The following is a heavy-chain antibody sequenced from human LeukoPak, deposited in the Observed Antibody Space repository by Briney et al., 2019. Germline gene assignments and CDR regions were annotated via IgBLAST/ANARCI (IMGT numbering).Heavy chain of an antibody. CDR1: GFTFSSYA. CDR3: ANARITMVRGVIENFDY. V-gene: IGHV3-23*01. D-gene: IGHD3-10*01. J-gene: IGHJ4*02. CDR2: ISGSGGST. Sequence: GGSLRLSSAASGFTFSSYAMSWVRQAPGKGLEWVSAISGSGGSTYYADSVKGRFTISRDNSKNTLYLQMNSLRAEDTAVYYCANARITMVRGVIENFDYWGQGTLVTVSS.